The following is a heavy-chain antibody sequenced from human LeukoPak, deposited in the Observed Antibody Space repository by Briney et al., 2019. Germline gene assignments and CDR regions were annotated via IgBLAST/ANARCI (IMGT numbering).Heavy chain of an antibody. J-gene: IGHJ4*02. Sequence: SETLSLTCTVSGGSISSSSYYRGWIRQPPGKGLEWIGSIYYSGSTYYNPSLKSRVTISVDTSKNQFSLKLSSVTAADTAVYYCAREGGRGYSGYDSDYWGQGTLVTVSS. CDR2: IYYSGST. D-gene: IGHD5-12*01. CDR3: AREGGRGYSGYDSDY. CDR1: GGSISSSSYY. V-gene: IGHV4-39*07.